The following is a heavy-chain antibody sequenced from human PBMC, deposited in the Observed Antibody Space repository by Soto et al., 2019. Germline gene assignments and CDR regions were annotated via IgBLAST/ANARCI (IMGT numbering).Heavy chain of an antibody. CDR3: TRGPRVSSIGTGAY. D-gene: IGHD1-26*01. V-gene: IGHV3-74*01. J-gene: IGHJ4*02. CDR1: GFIFKMYY. Sequence: GGSLRLSCEASGFIFKMYYLHWVRQTPGKGPVWVARINDEGNNATYADSVKGRFTISRDNAKNTLYLQMDGLRVDDTGLYYCTRGPRVSSIGTGAYWGQGSRGTVSS. CDR2: INDEGNNA.